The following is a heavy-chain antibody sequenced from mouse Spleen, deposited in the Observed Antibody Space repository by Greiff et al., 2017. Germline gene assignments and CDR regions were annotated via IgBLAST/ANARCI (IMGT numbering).Heavy chain of an antibody. Sequence: VQGVESGPGLVAPSQSLSITCTVSGFSLTSYGVHWVRQPPGKGLEWLGVIWAGGSTNYNSALMSRLSISKDNSKSQVFLKMNSLQTDDTAMYYCARYNYGGYYAMDYWGQGTSVTVSS. V-gene: IGHV2-9*02. CDR1: GFSLTSYG. D-gene: IGHD1-1*01. CDR2: IWAGGST. CDR3: ARYNYGGYYAMDY. J-gene: IGHJ4*01.